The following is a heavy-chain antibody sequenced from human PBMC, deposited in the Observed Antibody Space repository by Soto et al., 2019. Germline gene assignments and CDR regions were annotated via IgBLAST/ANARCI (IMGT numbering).Heavy chain of an antibody. CDR1: GGSFSGYY. J-gene: IGHJ1*01. D-gene: IGHD6-6*01. V-gene: IGHV4-34*01. CDR3: AILDRRNGARYSSSSFAAEYFQH. CDR2: INHSGST. Sequence: SETLSLTCAVYGGSFSGYYWSWIRQPPGKGLEWIGEINHSGSTNYNPSLKSRVTISVDTSKNQFSLKLSSVTAADTAVYYCAILDRRNGARYSSSSFAAEYFQHWGQGTLVTVSS.